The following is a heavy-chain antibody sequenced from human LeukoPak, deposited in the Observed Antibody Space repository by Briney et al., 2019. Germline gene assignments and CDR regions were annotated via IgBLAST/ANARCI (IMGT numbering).Heavy chain of an antibody. V-gene: IGHV4-4*07. Sequence: SETLSLTCTVSGGSISSYYGSWIRQPAGKGLEWIGRIYTSGSTNYNPSLKSRVTMSVDTSKNQFSLKLSSVTAADTAVYYCASEDYDFWSGRQRYYFDYWGQGTLVTVSS. CDR2: IYTSGST. J-gene: IGHJ4*02. CDR1: GGSISSYY. D-gene: IGHD3-3*01. CDR3: ASEDYDFWSGRQRYYFDY.